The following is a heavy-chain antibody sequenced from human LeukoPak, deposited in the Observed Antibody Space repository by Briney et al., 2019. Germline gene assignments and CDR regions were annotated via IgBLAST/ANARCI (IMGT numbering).Heavy chain of an antibody. D-gene: IGHD2-2*01. CDR3: ASGPPCSSTSCYVTGAFDF. J-gene: IGHJ3*01. CDR2: VSSSSTSI. CDR1: GFSFSIYS. Sequence: PGGSLRLSCAASGFSFSIYSINWVRQAPGKVLEWVSSVSSSSTSIYYAGSLKGRFTLYRDNAKHSLFLQVHILREREQAVYYCASGPPCSSTSCYVTGAFDFWGQGTMVTVSS. V-gene: IGHV3-21*01.